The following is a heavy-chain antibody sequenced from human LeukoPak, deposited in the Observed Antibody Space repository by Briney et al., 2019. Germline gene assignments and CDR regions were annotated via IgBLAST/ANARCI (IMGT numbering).Heavy chain of an antibody. D-gene: IGHD6-6*01. V-gene: IGHV3-23*01. CDR2: ISISGGST. CDR1: GFTFSSHA. J-gene: IGHJ4*02. Sequence: HSGGSLRLSCAASGFTFSSHAMSWVRQAPGKGLEWVSAISISGGSTYYADSVKGRFTISRDNSKNTLYLQMNSLRAEDTAVYYCAKDSDSSSYYFDSWGQGTLVTVSS. CDR3: AKDSDSSSYYFDS.